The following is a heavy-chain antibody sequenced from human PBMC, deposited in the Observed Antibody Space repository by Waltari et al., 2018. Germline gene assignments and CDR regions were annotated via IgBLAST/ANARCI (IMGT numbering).Heavy chain of an antibody. D-gene: IGHD3-10*01. J-gene: IGHJ4*02. CDR3: AKDPPAITMVQGVRDY. CDR2: ISGSGGST. CDR1: GFTFSSYA. Sequence: EVQLLESGGGLVQPGGSLRLSCVASGFTFSSYAMSWVRQAPGKGLEWVSAISGSGGSTYYADSVKGRFTISRDNSKNTLYLQMNSLRAEDTAVYYCAKDPPAITMVQGVRDYWGQGTLVTVSS. V-gene: IGHV3-23*01.